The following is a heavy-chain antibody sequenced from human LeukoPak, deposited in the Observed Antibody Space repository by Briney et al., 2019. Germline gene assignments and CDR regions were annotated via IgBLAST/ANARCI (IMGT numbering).Heavy chain of an antibody. CDR1: GYTFIDYY. Sequence: ASVKVSYKASGYTFIDYYMHWVRQAPGQGLEWMGWINPNSGGTDYAQKFQGRVTMTRDTSISTAYMELSRLRSDDTAVYYCARGGYNTGWEFDYWGQGTLVTVSS. CDR2: INPNSGGT. V-gene: IGHV1-2*02. CDR3: ARGGYNTGWEFDY. J-gene: IGHJ4*02. D-gene: IGHD6-19*01.